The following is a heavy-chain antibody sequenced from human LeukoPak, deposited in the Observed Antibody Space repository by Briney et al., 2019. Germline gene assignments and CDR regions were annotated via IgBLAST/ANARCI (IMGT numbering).Heavy chain of an antibody. CDR1: GYTLTELS. CDR3: ATDPKKQQLSRGYYGMDV. D-gene: IGHD6-13*01. CDR2: FDPEDGET. Sequence: ASVKVSCKVSGYTLTELSMHWVRQAPGKGLEWMGGFDPEDGETIYAQKFQGRVTMTEDTSTDTAYMELSSLRSEDTAVYYCATDPKKQQLSRGYYGMDVWGQGTTVTVSS. V-gene: IGHV1-24*01. J-gene: IGHJ6*02.